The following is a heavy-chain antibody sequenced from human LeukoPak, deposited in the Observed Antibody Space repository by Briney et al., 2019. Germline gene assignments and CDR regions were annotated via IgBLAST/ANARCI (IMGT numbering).Heavy chain of an antibody. CDR3: AKPGSGYYYFADWSDY. CDR2: ISAYNGNT. V-gene: IGHV1-18*01. D-gene: IGHD3-22*01. Sequence: GASVKVSCKASGYTFTSYGISWVRQAPGQGLEWMGWISAYNGNTNYAQKLQGRVTMTTDTSTSTAYMELRSLRSDDTAVYYCAKPGSGYYYFADWSDYWGQGTLVTVSS. CDR1: GYTFTSYG. J-gene: IGHJ4*02.